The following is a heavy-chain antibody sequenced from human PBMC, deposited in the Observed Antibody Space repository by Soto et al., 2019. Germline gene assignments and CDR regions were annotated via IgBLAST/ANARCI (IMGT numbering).Heavy chain of an antibody. CDR3: AADARGGYLY. D-gene: IGHD5-12*01. J-gene: IGHJ4*02. CDR2: IVVGSGNT. Sequence: GASVKVSCKASGYTFTSYDINWVRQARGQRLEWIGWIVVGSGNTNYAQKFQERVTITRDMSTSTAYMELSSLRSEDTAVYYCAADARGGYLYWGQGTLVTVSS. CDR1: GYTFTSYD. V-gene: IGHV1-58*02.